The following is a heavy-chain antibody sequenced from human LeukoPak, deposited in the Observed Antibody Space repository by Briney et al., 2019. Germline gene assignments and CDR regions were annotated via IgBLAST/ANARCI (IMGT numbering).Heavy chain of an antibody. Sequence: ASVKVSCKASGGTFSSYAISWVRQAPGQGLEWMGGIILIFGTANYAQKFQGRVTITADESTSTAYMELSSLRSEDTAVYYCGVLFAPPEFNRIVGATTTDYWGQGTLVTVSS. CDR3: GVLFAPPEFNRIVGATTTDY. CDR2: IILIFGTA. CDR1: GGTFSSYA. V-gene: IGHV1-69*01. J-gene: IGHJ4*02. D-gene: IGHD1-26*01.